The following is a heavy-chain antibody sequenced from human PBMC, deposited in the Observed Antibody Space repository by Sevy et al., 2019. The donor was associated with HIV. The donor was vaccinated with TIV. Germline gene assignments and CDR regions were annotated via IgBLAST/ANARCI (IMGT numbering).Heavy chain of an antibody. V-gene: IGHV4-59*01. D-gene: IGHD6-13*01. Sequence: SETLSRTCTVSGGSINNYFWSWIRQPPGKGLEWIGYIYYSGSTNYNPSLKSRVTISVDTSKTQFSLKLTSVTAADTAVYYCARESIAAIGDFDYWGQGTLVTASS. CDR1: GGSINNYF. CDR2: IYYSGST. J-gene: IGHJ4*02. CDR3: ARESIAAIGDFDY.